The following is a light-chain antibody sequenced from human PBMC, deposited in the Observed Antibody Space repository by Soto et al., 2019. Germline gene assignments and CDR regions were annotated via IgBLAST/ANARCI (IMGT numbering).Light chain of an antibody. V-gene: IGLV1-47*01. CDR3: AAWDDNLSGLI. CDR1: SSNIGSNY. CDR2: RNN. Sequence: QSVLTQPPSASGTPGQRVTISYSGSSSNIGSNYVYWYQQFPGTAPKLLIYRNNQRPSGVPDRFSGSKSGTSASLAISGLRSEDEADYYCAAWDDNLSGLIFGGGTKVTVL. J-gene: IGLJ2*01.